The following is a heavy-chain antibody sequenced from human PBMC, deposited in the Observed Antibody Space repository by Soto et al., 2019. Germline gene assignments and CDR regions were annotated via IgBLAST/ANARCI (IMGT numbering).Heavy chain of an antibody. CDR2: IFHSGNT. CDR3: ARGGGYCSTSKCYTYFFDS. J-gene: IGHJ4*02. Sequence: QVQLHESGTGLVKPSDTLSLTCTVSGDSVSTSGYYWSWIRQPPGKGLEWIGYIFHSGNTDYNPSIRSRVAISVDTSKNQFSLKMTSVTAADTAKYYCARGGGYCSTSKCYTYFFDSWGQGTLVAVSS. V-gene: IGHV4-61*08. CDR1: GDSVSTSGYY. D-gene: IGHD2-8*01.